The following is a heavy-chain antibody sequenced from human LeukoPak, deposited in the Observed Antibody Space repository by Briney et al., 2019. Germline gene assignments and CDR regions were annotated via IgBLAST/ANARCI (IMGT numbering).Heavy chain of an antibody. CDR1: GYTLTSYD. CDR2: INPNSGGT. Sequence: ASVKVSCKASGYTLTSYDINWVRQATGQGLEWMGWINPNSGGTNYAQKFQGRVTMTRDTSISTAYMELSRLRSDDTAVYYCARGDSSGYYYVDYWGQGTLVTVSS. D-gene: IGHD3-22*01. CDR3: ARGDSSGYYYVDY. J-gene: IGHJ4*02. V-gene: IGHV1-2*02.